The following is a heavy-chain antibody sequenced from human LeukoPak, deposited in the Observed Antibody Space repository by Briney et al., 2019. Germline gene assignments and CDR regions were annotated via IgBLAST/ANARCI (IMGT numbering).Heavy chain of an antibody. Sequence: GRSLRLSCAASGFSFSDQYMDWVRQAPGKGLEWVGRSRYKGSSYSTAYAASVKGRFTISRDDSKNSLYLQMNSPKTEDTAVYYCSPLLGTWGQGTLVTVSS. V-gene: IGHV3-72*01. J-gene: IGHJ4*02. CDR2: SRYKGSSYST. D-gene: IGHD1-7*01. CDR3: SPLLGT. CDR1: GFSFSDQY.